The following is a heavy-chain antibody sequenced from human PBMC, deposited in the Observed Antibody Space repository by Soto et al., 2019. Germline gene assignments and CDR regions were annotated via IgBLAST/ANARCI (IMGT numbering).Heavy chain of an antibody. D-gene: IGHD2-15*01. J-gene: IGHJ4*02. CDR2: IFHTGST. Sequence: SETLSFTCAVSNYSISSGYYWVWIRQPPEKGLEYIGSIFHTGSTYYNPSLKSRVIISLDTSKNQFSLRLNSVTAAETAVYFCARVEAAKFFHHWGKGTLVTVS. V-gene: IGHV4-38-2*01. CDR1: NYSISSGYY. CDR3: ARVEAAKFFHH.